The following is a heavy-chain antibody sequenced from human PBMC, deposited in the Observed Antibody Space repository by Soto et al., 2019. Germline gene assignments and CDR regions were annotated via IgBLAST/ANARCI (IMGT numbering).Heavy chain of an antibody. CDR2: IIPFHGVT. V-gene: IGHV1-69*02. J-gene: IGHJ4*02. Sequence: QVQLVQSGAEVKKPGSSVKVSCKASLGTFSPYTINSVRQAPGHGLEWLGRIIPFHGVTNYAQKFQARVTITAVKSTSTAYMELSGLRFEDTAMYYCTSDWEITVSTWSFGGFWGRGTLVTVYS. CDR1: LGTFSPYT. D-gene: IGHD3-10*01. CDR3: TSDWEITVSTWSFGGF.